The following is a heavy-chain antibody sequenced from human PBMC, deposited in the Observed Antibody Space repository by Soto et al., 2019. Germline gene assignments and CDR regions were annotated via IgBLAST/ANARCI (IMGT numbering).Heavy chain of an antibody. D-gene: IGHD6-6*01. CDR2: IYPGDSDI. J-gene: IGHJ6*02. CDR3: ARPSYSTSRYYGLDV. CDR1: GYSFTSYW. V-gene: IGHV5-51*01. Sequence: PGESLKISCKGSGYSFTSYWIAWVRQVPGKGLELMGVIYPGDSDIRYSPSFQGQVTISADKSISTAYLQWSSLKASDSAMYFCARPSYSTSRYYGLDVWGQGTTVTVSS.